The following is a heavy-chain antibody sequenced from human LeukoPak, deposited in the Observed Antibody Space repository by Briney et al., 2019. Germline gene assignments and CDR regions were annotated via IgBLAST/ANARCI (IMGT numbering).Heavy chain of an antibody. J-gene: IGHJ5*02. V-gene: IGHV3-21*01. Sequence: PSETLSLTCTVSGDSISSSNFYWGWIRQPPGKGLEWVSSISSSTTYIFYADSVKGRFTISRDNAKNSLYLQMNSLSADDTAVYYCARGTEMATMGSWFDPWGQGTLVTVSS. CDR1: GDSISSSN. CDR3: ARGTEMATMGSWFDP. CDR2: ISSSTTYI. D-gene: IGHD5-24*01.